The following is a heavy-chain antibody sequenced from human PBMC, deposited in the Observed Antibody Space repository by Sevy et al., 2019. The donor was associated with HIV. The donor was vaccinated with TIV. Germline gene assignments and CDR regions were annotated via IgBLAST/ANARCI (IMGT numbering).Heavy chain of an antibody. CDR2: IRNKDYNGTT. D-gene: IGHD4-4*01. CDR3: TRWVTTIY. Sequence: GGSLRLSCTTSGFSFSNYGLSWVRQAPGKGLEWVGFIRNKDYNGTTEYAACVRGRFFISRDDSKSVAYLQMNNLKTADTGLYYCTRWVTTIYWGRGTRVTVSS. CDR1: GFSFSNYG. V-gene: IGHV3-49*04. J-gene: IGHJ4*02.